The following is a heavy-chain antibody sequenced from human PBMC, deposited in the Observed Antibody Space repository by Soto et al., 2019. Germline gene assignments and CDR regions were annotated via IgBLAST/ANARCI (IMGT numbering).Heavy chain of an antibody. CDR2: ISDGGGST. CDR3: ARCPGEKCARNTIFGVVGEGFDY. J-gene: IGHJ4*02. V-gene: IGHV3-23*01. Sequence: EVQLMESGGGLVQPGGSLRLSCAASGFTFNNFAMSWVRQAPGKGLEWVSSISDGGGSTYSGDSVKGLFTISRDNSKKTLYLQMNSLRAEDTAVYYCARCPGEKCARNTIFGVVGEGFDYWGQGTLVTVSS. D-gene: IGHD3-3*01. CDR1: GFTFNNFA.